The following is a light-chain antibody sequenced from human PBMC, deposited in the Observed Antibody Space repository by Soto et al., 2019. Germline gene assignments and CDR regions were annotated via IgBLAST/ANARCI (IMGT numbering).Light chain of an antibody. CDR3: QHYGGSFI. CDR2: GAS. Sequence: EIVLTHSPGTLSLSPGERATLSCRASQSINSFLAWYQQRRGQAPRLLIHGASNRATGIPDGFSGSGSGTDFTLSISRLEPEDFAVYYCQHYGGSFIFGPGTKVDIK. CDR1: QSINSF. J-gene: IGKJ3*01. V-gene: IGKV3-20*01.